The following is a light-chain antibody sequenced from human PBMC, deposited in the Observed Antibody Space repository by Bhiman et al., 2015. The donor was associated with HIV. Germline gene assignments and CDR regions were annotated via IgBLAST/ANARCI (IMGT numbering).Light chain of an antibody. J-gene: IGLJ1*01. Sequence: SYELTQPSSVSVSPGQTARITCSGDVLAKKYTRWFQQKPGQAPVLVIYHDTKRPSGIPERFSGSNSGNTATLTISGTQAMDEADYYCQAWDSSTACYVFGTGTKVTVL. CDR3: QAWDSSTACYV. V-gene: IGLV3-1*01. CDR2: HDT. CDR1: VLAKKY.